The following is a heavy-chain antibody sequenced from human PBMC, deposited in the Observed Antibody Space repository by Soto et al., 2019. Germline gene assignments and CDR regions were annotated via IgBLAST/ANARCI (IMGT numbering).Heavy chain of an antibody. CDR2: ISGSGGST. V-gene: IGHV3-23*01. CDR3: AKVRVSTVTTYYYYMDV. J-gene: IGHJ6*03. D-gene: IGHD4-4*01. Sequence: GSLRLSCAASGFTFSSYAMSWVRQAPGKGLEWVSAISGSGGSTYYADSVKGQFTISRDNSKNTLYLQMNSLRAEDTAVYYCAKVRVSTVTTYYYYMDVWGKGTTVTVSS. CDR1: GFTFSSYA.